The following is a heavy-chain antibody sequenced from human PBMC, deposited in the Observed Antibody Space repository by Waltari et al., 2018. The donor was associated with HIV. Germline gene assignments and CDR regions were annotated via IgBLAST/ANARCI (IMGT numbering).Heavy chain of an antibody. D-gene: IGHD3-10*01. CDR1: GYTFTSYA. J-gene: IGHJ6*02. V-gene: IGHV7-4-1*02. CDR3: ARFWPTYYYGSGSYYKGYYGMDV. Sequence: QVQLVQSGSELKKPGASVKVSCKASGYTFTSYAMNWVRQAPGQGLEWMGWINTNTGNPTYAQGFTGRFVFSLDTSVSTAYLQISSLKAEDTAVYYCARFWPTYYYGSGSYYKGYYGMDVWGQGTTVTVSS. CDR2: INTNTGNP.